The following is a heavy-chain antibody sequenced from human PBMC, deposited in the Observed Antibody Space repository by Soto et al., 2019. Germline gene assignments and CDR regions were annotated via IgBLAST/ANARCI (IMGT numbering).Heavy chain of an antibody. V-gene: IGHV1-69*06. Sequence: QVQLVQSGAEVKKPGSSVKVSCKASGGTFSSYAISWVRQAPGQGLEWMGGIIPIFGTANYAQKFQGRVTITADKSTSTAYMELSSLRSEDTAVYYCAGAIAVAGWGGYYVMDVWGQGTTVTVSS. CDR2: IIPIFGTA. CDR3: AGAIAVAGWGGYYVMDV. CDR1: GGTFSSYA. J-gene: IGHJ6*02. D-gene: IGHD6-19*01.